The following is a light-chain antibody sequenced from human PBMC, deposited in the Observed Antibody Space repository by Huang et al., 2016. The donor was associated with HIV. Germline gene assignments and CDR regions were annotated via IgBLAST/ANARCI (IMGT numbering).Light chain of an antibody. CDR3: QQYNNWPPYT. J-gene: IGKJ2*01. CDR1: QSISTD. Sequence: EIVMTQSPATLSVSPGERATLSCRASQSISTDLAWYQQKPGQPPRLLIYGASTRATAIAARCSGSGSGTEFTLTISSPESEDSAVYYCQQYNNWPPYTFGQGTKLEIK. CDR2: GAS. V-gene: IGKV3-15*01.